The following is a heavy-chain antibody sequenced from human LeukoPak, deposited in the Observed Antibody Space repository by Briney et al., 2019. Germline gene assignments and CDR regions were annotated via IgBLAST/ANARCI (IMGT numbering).Heavy chain of an antibody. D-gene: IGHD5-18*01. CDR3: ARVRSGYSYGLNWFDP. CDR2: IYYSGST. CDR1: GGSISSSSYY. J-gene: IGHJ5*02. Sequence: PSETLSLTCTVSGGSISSSSYYWGWIRQPPGKGLEWIGSIYYSGSTYYNPSLKSRVTISVDTSKNQFSLKLSSVTAADTAVYYCARVRSGYSYGLNWFDPWGQGTLVTVSS. V-gene: IGHV4-39*07.